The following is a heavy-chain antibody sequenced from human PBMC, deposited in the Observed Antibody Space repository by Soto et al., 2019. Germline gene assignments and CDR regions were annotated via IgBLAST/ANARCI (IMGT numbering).Heavy chain of an antibody. J-gene: IGHJ4*02. CDR2: IIPILGIA. CDR3: ARGTSDSSGYYYYYFAY. Sequence: VCCEACGGSFSSYSISWVQQATGQGLEWMGRIIPILGIANYAQKFQGRVTITADKSTSTAYMELSSLRSEDTAVYYCARGTSDSSGYYYYYFAYWGQGTLVTVSS. V-gene: IGHV1-69*04. D-gene: IGHD3-22*01. CDR1: GGSFSSYS.